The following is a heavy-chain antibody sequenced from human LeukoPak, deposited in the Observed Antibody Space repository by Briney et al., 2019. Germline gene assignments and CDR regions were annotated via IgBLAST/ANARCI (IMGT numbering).Heavy chain of an antibody. CDR1: GGSISSYY. D-gene: IGHD4-17*01. CDR2: IYYSGST. V-gene: IGHV4-59*08. J-gene: IGHJ6*03. CDR3: ARRSLDYGDYKYYYYMGV. Sequence: KPSETLSLTCTVSGGSISSYYWGWIRQPPGKGLEWIGYIYYSGSTNYNPSLKSRVTISVDTSKNQFSLKLSSVTAADTAVYYCARRSLDYGDYKYYYYMGVWGKGTTVTVSS.